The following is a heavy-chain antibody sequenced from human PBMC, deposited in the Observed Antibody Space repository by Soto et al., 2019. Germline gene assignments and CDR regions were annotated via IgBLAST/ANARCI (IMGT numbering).Heavy chain of an antibody. CDR2: IYYSGTT. V-gene: IGHV4-39*01. CDR1: GGSISSSSYY. Sequence: QLQLQESGPGLVKPSETLSLTCSVSGGSISSSSYYWGWIRQSPGKGLQWIGSIYYSGTTYYNLSLKSRVTVAVDTSKNQFSLNLSSVTAADTAVYYCARHSGYSSRWHFDYWGQGTLVTVSS. J-gene: IGHJ4*02. CDR3: ARHSGYSSRWHFDY. D-gene: IGHD6-13*01.